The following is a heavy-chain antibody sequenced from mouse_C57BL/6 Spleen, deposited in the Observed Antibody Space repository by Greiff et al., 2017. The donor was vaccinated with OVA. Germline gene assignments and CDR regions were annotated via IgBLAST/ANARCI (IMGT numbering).Heavy chain of an antibody. CDR1: GFTFSSYA. V-gene: IGHV5-4*01. CDR2: ISDGGSYT. CDR3: ARDDGNGFAY. J-gene: IGHJ3*01. Sequence: EVKLVESGGGLVKPGGSLKLSCAASGFTFSSYAMSWVRQTPEKRLEWVATISDGGSYTYYPDNVKGRFTISRDNAKNNLYLQMSHLKSEDTAVYYCARDDGNGFAYWGQGTLVTVSA. D-gene: IGHD1-1*01.